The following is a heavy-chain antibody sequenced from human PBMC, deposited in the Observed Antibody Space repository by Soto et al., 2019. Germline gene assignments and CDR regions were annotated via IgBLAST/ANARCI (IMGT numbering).Heavy chain of an antibody. J-gene: IGHJ6*02. CDR3: AELSCVPLGYYYVMYV. D-gene: IGHD1-7*01. CDR2: IIPIFGTA. V-gene: IGHV1-69*06. CDR1: GGNFSSYA. Sequence: GASVKVSCKASGGNFSSYAISWVRQAPGQGLEWMGGIIPIFGTANYAQKFQGRVTITADKSTSTAYVELSSLRSEDTAVYYCAELSCVPLGYYYVMYVWGQGTTVTVSS.